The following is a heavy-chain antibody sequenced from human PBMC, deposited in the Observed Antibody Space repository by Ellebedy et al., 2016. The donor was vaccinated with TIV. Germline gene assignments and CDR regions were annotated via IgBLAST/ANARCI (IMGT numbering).Heavy chain of an antibody. Sequence: GESLKISXAASGFTFSNCAMNWVRQAPGKGLEWVSGISFSGGSTYYADSVKGRFTISRDNSKNTLYLQMNSLRAEDTAVYYCAKDKLDYYDSSGLEYFQHWGQGTLVTVSS. D-gene: IGHD3-22*01. J-gene: IGHJ1*01. CDR1: GFTFSNCA. CDR2: ISFSGGST. CDR3: AKDKLDYYDSSGLEYFQH. V-gene: IGHV3-23*01.